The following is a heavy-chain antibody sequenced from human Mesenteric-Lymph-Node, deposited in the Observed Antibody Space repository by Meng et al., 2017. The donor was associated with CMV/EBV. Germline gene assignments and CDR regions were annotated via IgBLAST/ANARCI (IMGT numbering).Heavy chain of an antibody. D-gene: IGHD1-26*01. V-gene: IGHV3-23*03. CDR3: ARRRVGANDY. Sequence: GGSLRLSCAVSGFTFSSYAIAWVRQAPGMGLEWVSIIHRDDTTRYYADSVKGRFTISRDYSKSTVYLQMNSLRAEDAAVYYCARRRVGANDYWGQGTLVTVSS. J-gene: IGHJ4*02. CDR2: IHRDDTTR. CDR1: GFTFSSYA.